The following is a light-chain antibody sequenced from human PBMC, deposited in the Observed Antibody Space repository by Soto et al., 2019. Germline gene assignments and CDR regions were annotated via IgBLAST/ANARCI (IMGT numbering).Light chain of an antibody. CDR3: QQYNNWSWT. CDR1: QNIDGD. Sequence: EIVLTQSSATLSVSPGERVILSCRASQNIDGDLALYQQKPGQAPRFLIYGAFTRATGVPPRFSGGGSGTQFALAISSLQPEDSALYYCQQYNNWSWTFGQGTKVDI. CDR2: GAF. J-gene: IGKJ1*01. V-gene: IGKV3-15*01.